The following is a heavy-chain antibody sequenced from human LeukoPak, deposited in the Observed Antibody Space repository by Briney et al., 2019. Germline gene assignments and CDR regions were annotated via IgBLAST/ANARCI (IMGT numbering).Heavy chain of an antibody. CDR2: IYHVGST. V-gene: IGHV4-30-2*01. Sequence: SETLSLTCTVSGGSISSSSYSWSWIRQPPGKGLEWIGYIYHVGSTYYTPSLKSRVTISVDRSKNHFSLKLRSVTAADTAVYYCARAYYYDSSGYYWDAFDIWGQGTMVTVSS. CDR3: ARAYYYDSSGYYWDAFDI. CDR1: GGSISSSSYS. D-gene: IGHD3-22*01. J-gene: IGHJ3*02.